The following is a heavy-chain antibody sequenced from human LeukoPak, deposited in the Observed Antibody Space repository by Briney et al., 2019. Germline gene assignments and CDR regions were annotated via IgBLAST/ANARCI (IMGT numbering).Heavy chain of an antibody. Sequence: GGSLRLSCAASGFTFSSYEMNWVRQAPGKGLEWVSYISSSGSTIYYADSVKGRFTISRDNAKNSLYLQMNSLRAEDTAVYYCARDWEQLATGLEYWGQGTLVTVSS. J-gene: IGHJ4*02. CDR3: ARDWEQLATGLEY. V-gene: IGHV3-48*03. CDR1: GFTFSSYE. D-gene: IGHD6-6*01. CDR2: ISSSGSTI.